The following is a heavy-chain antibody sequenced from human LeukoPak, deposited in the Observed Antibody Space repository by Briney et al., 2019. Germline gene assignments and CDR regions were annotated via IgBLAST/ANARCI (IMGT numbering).Heavy chain of an antibody. V-gene: IGHV4-34*01. CDR2: INHSGST. Sequence: PSETLSLTCAVYGGSFSGYYWSWIRQPPGKGLEWIGGINHSGSTNYNPSLKSRVTISVDTSKNQFSLKLSSVTAADTAVYYCARGTRGFPFDYWGQGTLVTVSS. J-gene: IGHJ4*02. D-gene: IGHD3-10*01. CDR1: GGSFSGYY. CDR3: ARGTRGFPFDY.